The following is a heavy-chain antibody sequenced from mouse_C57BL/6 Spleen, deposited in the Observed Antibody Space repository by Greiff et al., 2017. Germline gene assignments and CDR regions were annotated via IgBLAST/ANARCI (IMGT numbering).Heavy chain of an antibody. CDR3: ERRTARARGDY. D-gene: IGHD3-2*01. CDR1: GYTFTSYW. V-gene: IGHV1-55*01. CDR2: IYPGSGNT. Sequence: QVQLQQPGAELVKPGASVKMSCKASGYTFTSYWITWVKQRPGQGLEWIGEIYPGSGNTNHNEKFKSKATLTVDTSSSPAYMPLSSPTSEDAAVYYCERRTARARGDYWGQGTTLTVSS. J-gene: IGHJ2*01.